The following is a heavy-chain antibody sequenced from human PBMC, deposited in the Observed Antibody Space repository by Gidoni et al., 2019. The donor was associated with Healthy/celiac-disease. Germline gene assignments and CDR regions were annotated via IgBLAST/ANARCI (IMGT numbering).Heavy chain of an antibody. Sequence: QVQLLESGGGVVQPGRSLRLSCAASGFTFSSYGMHWVRQAPGKGLEWVAVIWYDGSNKYYADSVKGRFTISRDNSKNTLYLQMNSLRAEDTAVYYCARGEEMATIPLDYWGQGTLVTVSS. J-gene: IGHJ4*02. V-gene: IGHV3-33*01. D-gene: IGHD5-12*01. CDR2: IWYDGSNK. CDR1: GFTFSSYG. CDR3: ARGEEMATIPLDY.